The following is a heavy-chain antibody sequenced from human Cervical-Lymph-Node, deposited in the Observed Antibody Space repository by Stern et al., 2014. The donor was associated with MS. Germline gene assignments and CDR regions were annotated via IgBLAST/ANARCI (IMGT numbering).Heavy chain of an antibody. J-gene: IGHJ5*02. CDR1: GGSISSSSYY. Sequence: VQLVESGPGLVKPSETLSLTCTVSGGSISSSSYYWGWIRQPPGKGLEWIGSIYYSGSTYYNPSLKSRVTISVDTSKNQVSLKLSSVTAADTAVYYCARWAYSSGWYNWFDPWGQGTLVTVSS. CDR2: IYYSGST. D-gene: IGHD3-22*01. CDR3: ARWAYSSGWYNWFDP. V-gene: IGHV4-39*01.